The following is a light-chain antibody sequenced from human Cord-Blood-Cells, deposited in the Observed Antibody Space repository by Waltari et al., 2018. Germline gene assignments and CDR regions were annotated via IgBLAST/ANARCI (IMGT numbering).Light chain of an antibody. J-gene: IGLJ2*01. CDR1: SLRSYY. Sequence: SSELAQDPGVCVTLGQPVRITSLGDSLRSYYERWYQHKPGQAPVLVIYGKNNRPSGIPDRFSGSSSGNTASLTITGAQAEDEADYYCNSRDSSGNHLVFGGGTKLTVL. V-gene: IGLV3-19*01. CDR3: NSRDSSGNHLV. CDR2: GKN.